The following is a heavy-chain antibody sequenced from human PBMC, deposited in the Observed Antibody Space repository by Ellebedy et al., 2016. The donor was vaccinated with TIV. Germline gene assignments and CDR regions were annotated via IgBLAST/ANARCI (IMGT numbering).Heavy chain of an antibody. J-gene: IGHJ5*02. D-gene: IGHD4-17*01. Sequence: PGGSLRLSCAATGFSFRSYWMSWVRQAPGKGLEWVANIYQDGSVQYYLDSVKGRLTISRDNANKSLFLQMNSLRGEDTAVYYCARRGSYGDYAVQINSWFDRWGRGTLVTVSS. CDR2: IYQDGSVQ. V-gene: IGHV3-7*01. CDR1: GFSFRSYW. CDR3: ARRGSYGDYAVQINSWFDR.